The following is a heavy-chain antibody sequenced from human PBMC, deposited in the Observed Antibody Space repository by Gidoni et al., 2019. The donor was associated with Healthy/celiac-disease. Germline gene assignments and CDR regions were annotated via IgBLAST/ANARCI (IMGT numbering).Heavy chain of an antibody. V-gene: IGHV3-13*03. CDR1: GFTFSSYD. CDR2: IGTAGDT. Sequence: EVQLVESGGGLVQPGGSLRLSCAACGFTFSSYDMHWVRQATGKGLEWVSAIGTAGDTYYPGSVKGQFTISRENAKNSLYLQMNSLRAGDTAVYYCAKGIDFWSGYYPLYYYYGMDVWGQGTTVTVSS. CDR3: AKGIDFWSGYYPLYYYYGMDV. D-gene: IGHD3-3*01. J-gene: IGHJ6*02.